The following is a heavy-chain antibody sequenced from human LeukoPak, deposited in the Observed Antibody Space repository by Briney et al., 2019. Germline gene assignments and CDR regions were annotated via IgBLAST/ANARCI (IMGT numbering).Heavy chain of an antibody. J-gene: IGHJ5*02. CDR1: GGSISSSSYY. V-gene: IGHV4-39*07. CDR3: ARGRKLYSSWYQVEPFDP. Sequence: SETLSLTCTVSGGSISSSSYYWGWIRQPPGKGLEWIGSIYYSGSTYYNPSLKSRVTISVDTSKNQFSLKLSSVTAADTAVYYCARGRKLYSSWYQVEPFDPWGQGTLVTVSS. D-gene: IGHD6-13*01. CDR2: IYYSGST.